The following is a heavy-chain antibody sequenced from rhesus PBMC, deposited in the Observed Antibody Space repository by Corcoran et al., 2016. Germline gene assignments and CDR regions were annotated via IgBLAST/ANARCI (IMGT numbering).Heavy chain of an antibody. CDR2: IYGRKTAT. Sequence: QVQLQESGPGVVKPSETLSLTCAVSGGSISVSYRWSWFRQLPGKGLSWIGYIYGRKTATNSNPSHKSRVTISKDTTKNQFSLKLSSVPAAGTAVYYCARVSYSSWSGENYFDYWGQGVLVTVSS. CDR1: GGSISVSYR. D-gene: IGHD6-13*01. V-gene: IGHV4S10*01. J-gene: IGHJ4*01. CDR3: ARVSYSSWSGENYFDY.